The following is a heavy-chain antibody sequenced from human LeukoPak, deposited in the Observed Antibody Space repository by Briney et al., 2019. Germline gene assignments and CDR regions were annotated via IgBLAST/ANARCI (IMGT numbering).Heavy chain of an antibody. CDR2: IIHSGNT. Sequence: SGTLSLTCAVSGDSISRGTWWTWVRQSPGKGLQWIGDIIHSGNTNYNPSLRSRLTISLDRSRNQFSLKLNSVTAADTAVYYCTGYDIPYTFEFWGQGTLVTVSS. CDR1: GDSISRGTW. D-gene: IGHD2-2*01. J-gene: IGHJ4*02. CDR3: TGYDIPYTFEF. V-gene: IGHV4-4*02.